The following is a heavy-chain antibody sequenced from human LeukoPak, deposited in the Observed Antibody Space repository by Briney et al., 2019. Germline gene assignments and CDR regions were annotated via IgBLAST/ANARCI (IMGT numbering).Heavy chain of an antibody. CDR2: IRYDGSNK. J-gene: IGHJ6*03. D-gene: IGHD1-26*01. CDR3: AKVLGSYSGYYYMDV. Sequence: GGSLRLSCAASGFTFSSYGMRWVRQAPGKGLEWVAFIRYDGSNKYYADSVKGRFTISRDNSKNTLYLQMNSLRAEDTAVYYCAKVLGSYSGYYYMDVWGKGTTVTVSS. V-gene: IGHV3-30*02. CDR1: GFTFSSYG.